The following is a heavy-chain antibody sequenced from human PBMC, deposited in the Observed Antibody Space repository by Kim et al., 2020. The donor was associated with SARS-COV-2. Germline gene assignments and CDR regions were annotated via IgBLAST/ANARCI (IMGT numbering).Heavy chain of an antibody. CDR3: TKDMGRHYGTGGGLDV. CDR2: ISWNGGRI. V-gene: IGHV3-9*01. J-gene: IGHJ6*02. Sequence: GGSLRLSCVASGFKFDDRAMHWVRQAPGKGLEWVASISWNGGRIDYADSVQGRFTISRDNGQNSLYLQMTSLRPADTAVYFCTKDMGRHYGTGGGLDVWGQGTTVTVSS. CDR1: GFKFDDRA. D-gene: IGHD1-1*01.